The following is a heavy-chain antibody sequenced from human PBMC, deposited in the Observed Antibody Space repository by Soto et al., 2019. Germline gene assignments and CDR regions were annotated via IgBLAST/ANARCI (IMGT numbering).Heavy chain of an antibody. CDR2: IYYSGST. J-gene: IGHJ4*02. V-gene: IGHV4-39*01. CDR1: GGSISSSSYY. Sequence: QLQLQESGPGLVKPSETLSLTCTVSGGSISSSSYYWGWIRQPPGKGLEWIGSIYYSGSTYYNPSLKSRVTISVDTSKNQFSLKLSSVTAAGTAVYYCAAHYGSGSYDYWGQGTLVTVSS. D-gene: IGHD3-10*01. CDR3: AAHYGSGSYDY.